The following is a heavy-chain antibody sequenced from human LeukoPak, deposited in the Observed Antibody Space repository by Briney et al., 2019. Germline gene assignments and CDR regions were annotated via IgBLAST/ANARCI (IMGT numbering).Heavy chain of an antibody. V-gene: IGHV3-21*01. D-gene: IGHD1-26*01. CDR1: GFTFSDYA. CDR3: ARDGWELLRFDY. Sequence: GGSLRLSCAASGFTFSDYAMSWVRQAPEKGLEWVSSISSSSSYIYYADSVKGRFTISRDNAKNSLYLQMNSLRAEDTAVYYCARDGWELLRFDYWGQGTLVTVSS. CDR2: ISSSSSYI. J-gene: IGHJ4*02.